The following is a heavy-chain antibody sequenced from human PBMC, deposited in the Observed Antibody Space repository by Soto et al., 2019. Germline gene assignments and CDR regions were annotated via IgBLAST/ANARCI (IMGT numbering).Heavy chain of an antibody. Sequence: ASVKVSCKASGFYFTGYYIHWLRQAPGQGLEWMGWINAHSGGTEYAQKFQGRVTLTRDTSIATAYLTITSLTSDDTALYYCAKDLTRQLAYWLDPWGQGTQVTVSS. D-gene: IGHD6-6*01. J-gene: IGHJ5*02. CDR1: GFYFTGYY. CDR2: INAHSGGT. CDR3: AKDLTRQLAYWLDP. V-gene: IGHV1-2*02.